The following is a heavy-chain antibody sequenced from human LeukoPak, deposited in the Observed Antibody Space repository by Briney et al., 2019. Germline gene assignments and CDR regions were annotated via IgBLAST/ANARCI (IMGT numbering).Heavy chain of an antibody. J-gene: IGHJ5*02. Sequence: GGSLRLSCAASGFTFSIYAMTWVRQTPGKGLEWVSAISGRSGRTYYADSVRGRFTISRDNSKNTLYLKMHSLKAEYTALNYCAKDGRRFLEWFDPWGEGTLVTVSS. CDR1: GFTFSIYA. D-gene: IGHD3-3*01. V-gene: IGHV3-23*01. CDR3: AKDGRRFLEWFDP. CDR2: ISGRSGRT.